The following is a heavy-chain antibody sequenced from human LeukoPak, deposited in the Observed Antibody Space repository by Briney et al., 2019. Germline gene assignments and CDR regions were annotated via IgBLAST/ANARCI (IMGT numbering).Heavy chain of an antibody. CDR1: GFTVSSNY. V-gene: IGHV3-53*01. J-gene: IGHJ4*02. Sequence: GGSLRLSCAASGFTVSSNYMSWVRQAPGKGLEWVSVIYSGGASFYADSVKGRFTISRDDPKNTLYLQMNSLRAEDTAVYYCARGSHIGAAGILDSWGQGTLLTVSS. D-gene: IGHD6-13*01. CDR3: ARGSHIGAAGILDS. CDR2: IYSGGAS.